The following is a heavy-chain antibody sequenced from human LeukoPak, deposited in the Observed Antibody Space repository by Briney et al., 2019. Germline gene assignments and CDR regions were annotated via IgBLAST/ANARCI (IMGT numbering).Heavy chain of an antibody. CDR1: GYTFTSYY. J-gene: IGHJ3*02. D-gene: IGHD4-17*01. CDR3: ARDRRNYGDYGSAFDI. CDR2: IDPSGGST. V-gene: IGHV1-46*01. Sequence: ASVKVSCKASGYTFTSYYMHWVRQAPGQGLEWMGIIDPSGGSTSYAQKFQGRVTMTRDTSTSTVYMKLGSLRSEDTAVYYCARDRRNYGDYGSAFDIWGQGTMVTVSS.